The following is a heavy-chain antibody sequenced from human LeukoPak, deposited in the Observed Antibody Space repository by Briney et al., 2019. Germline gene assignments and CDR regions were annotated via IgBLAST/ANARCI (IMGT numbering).Heavy chain of an antibody. V-gene: IGHV3-23*01. CDR3: AKDHRDTIFGVALGILDY. D-gene: IGHD3-3*01. CDR1: GFTFSSYA. Sequence: GGSLRLSCAASGFTFSSYAMSWVRQAPGKGLEWVSAISGGGGSTYYADSVKGRFTISRDNSKNTLYLQMNSLRAEDTAVYYCAKDHRDTIFGVALGILDYWGQGTLVTVSS. J-gene: IGHJ4*02. CDR2: ISGGGGST.